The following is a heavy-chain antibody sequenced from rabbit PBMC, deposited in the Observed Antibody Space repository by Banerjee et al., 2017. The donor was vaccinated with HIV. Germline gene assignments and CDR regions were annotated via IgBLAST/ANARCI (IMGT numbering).Heavy chain of an antibody. J-gene: IGHJ4*01. CDR2: INAVTGKA. CDR1: GFSFSNKAV. V-gene: IGHV1S45*01. D-gene: IGHD1-1*01. CDR3: ARDNGSGDYIDVYFDL. Sequence: QEQLVESGGGLVKPGASLTLTCTASGFSFSNKAVMCWVRQTPGKGLEWIACINAVTGKAVYASWAKGRFTFSKTSSTTVTLQMTSLTVADTATYFCARDNGSGDYIDVYFDLWGQGTLVTVS.